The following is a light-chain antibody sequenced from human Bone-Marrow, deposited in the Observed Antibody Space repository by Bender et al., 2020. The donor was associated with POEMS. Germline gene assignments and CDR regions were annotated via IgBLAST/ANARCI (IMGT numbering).Light chain of an antibody. Sequence: QSVLTQPPSASETPGQRVTISCSGSSSNIGAHAVNWYQHLPGTAPKLLIYSSHRRPSGVPDRFSGSKSGNTASLTVSGLQAEDEADYFCTSYAGSHTFLFGTGTKVTVL. J-gene: IGLJ1*01. CDR3: TSYAGSHTFL. CDR1: SSNIGAHA. V-gene: IGLV1-44*01. CDR2: SSH.